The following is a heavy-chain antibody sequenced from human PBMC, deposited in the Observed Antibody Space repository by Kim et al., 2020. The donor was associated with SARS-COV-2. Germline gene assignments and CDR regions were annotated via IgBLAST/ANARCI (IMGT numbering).Heavy chain of an antibody. D-gene: IGHD3-22*01. CDR2: ISSSSSTI. CDR3: ARNRRITMIVDDY. J-gene: IGHJ4*02. CDR1: GFTFSGYS. V-gene: IGHV3-48*02. Sequence: GGSLRLSCVASGFTFSGYSMNWVRQAPGKGLEWVSYISSSSSTIYYADSVKGRFTVSRDNAKNSLYLQMNSLRDEDTAVYHCARNRRITMIVDDYWGQGTLVAVSS.